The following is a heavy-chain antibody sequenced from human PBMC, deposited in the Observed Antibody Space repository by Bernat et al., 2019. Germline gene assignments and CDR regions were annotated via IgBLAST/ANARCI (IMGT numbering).Heavy chain of an antibody. CDR3: AKGGTNILLWLGEF. V-gene: IGHV3-23*01. Sequence: EVQLLESGGGLVQPGGSLRLSCAASGFTFSSYAMSWVRQAPGKGLEWVSSISGSGGSPQNADSVKGRFTISRVNSENTLYLQMSSLRAEDTAVYYCAKGGTNILLWLGEFWGQGTLVTVSS. D-gene: IGHD3-10*01. J-gene: IGHJ4*02. CDR2: ISGSGGSP. CDR1: GFTFSSYA.